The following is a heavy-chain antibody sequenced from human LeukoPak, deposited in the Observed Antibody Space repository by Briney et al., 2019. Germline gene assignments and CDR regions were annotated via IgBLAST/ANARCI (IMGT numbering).Heavy chain of an antibody. D-gene: IGHD1-26*01. CDR1: GNSISSGDNY. J-gene: IGHJ4*02. CDR3: VKSGGYGLIDY. CDR2: IYTSGST. Sequence: SETLSLTCTVSGNSISSGDNYWSWIRQPAGKGLEWIGRIYTSGSTNYNPSLKSRVTMSVDTSENQFSLRLNSVTAADTAMYYCVKSGGYGLIDYWGPGTLVTVSS. V-gene: IGHV4-61*02.